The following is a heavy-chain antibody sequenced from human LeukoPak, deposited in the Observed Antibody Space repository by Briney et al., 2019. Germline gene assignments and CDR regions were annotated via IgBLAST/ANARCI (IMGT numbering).Heavy chain of an antibody. J-gene: IGHJ4*02. Sequence: GGSLRLSCAASGLSFSSYGMHWVRQGPGKGLEWVAAISPDGDNEYYADSVKGRFTISRDNSKNALYLQMNSLRAEDTAVYYCARGPSTGELDYWGQGTLVTVSS. CDR3: ARGPSTGELDY. CDR2: ISPDGDNE. D-gene: IGHD7-27*01. V-gene: IGHV3-30*03. CDR1: GLSFSSYG.